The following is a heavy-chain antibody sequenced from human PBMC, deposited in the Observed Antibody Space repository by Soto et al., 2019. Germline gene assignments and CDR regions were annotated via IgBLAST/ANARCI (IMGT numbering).Heavy chain of an antibody. CDR1: GFTFSSYA. V-gene: IGHV3-30-3*01. CDR3: ARDITMVRGVIIGYGMDV. D-gene: IGHD3-10*01. J-gene: IGHJ6*02. CDR2: ISYDGSNK. Sequence: GGSLRLSCAASGFTFSSYAMHWVRQAPGKGLEWVAVISYDGSNKYYADSVKGRFTISRDNSKNTLYLQMNSLRAEDTAVYYCARDITMVRGVIIGYGMDVWGQGTTVTVSS.